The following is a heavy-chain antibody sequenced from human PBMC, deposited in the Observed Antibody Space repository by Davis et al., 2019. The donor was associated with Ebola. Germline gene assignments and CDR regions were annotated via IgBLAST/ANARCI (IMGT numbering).Heavy chain of an antibody. CDR1: GITFSNVW. Sequence: GESLKISCAASGITFSNVWMTWVRQAPGKGLEWVGRIKSKTDGGTTDYAESVTGRFTISRDDSKDTLYLQMNSLKTEDTAVYYCTTYSSSWYDGYFQHWGQGTLVTVSS. CDR3: TTYSSSWYDGYFQH. J-gene: IGHJ1*01. V-gene: IGHV3-15*01. CDR2: IKSKTDGGTT. D-gene: IGHD6-13*01.